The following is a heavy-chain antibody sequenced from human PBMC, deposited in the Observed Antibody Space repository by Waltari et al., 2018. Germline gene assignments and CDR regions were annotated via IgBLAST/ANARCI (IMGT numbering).Heavy chain of an antibody. J-gene: IGHJ4*02. Sequence: QVQLQQWGAGLLKPSETLSLTCAVYGGSFSGYYWSWIRQPPGKGLEWIGEINHSGSTNYNPSLKSRVTISVDTSKNQFSLKLSSVTAADTAVYYCARGAAAGGVDYWGQGTLVTVSS. V-gene: IGHV4-34*01. CDR3: ARGAAAGGVDY. CDR1: GGSFSGYY. D-gene: IGHD6-13*01. CDR2: INHSGST.